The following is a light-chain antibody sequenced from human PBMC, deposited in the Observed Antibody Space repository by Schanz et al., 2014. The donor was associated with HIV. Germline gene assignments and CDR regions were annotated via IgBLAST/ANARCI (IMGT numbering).Light chain of an antibody. Sequence: DIQMTQSPSAMSASVGDRVTITCRASQGINNYLAWFQQKPGKVPQRLIYAASSLQSGVPSRFSGSGSGTEFTLTISGLQPEDFATYYCLQHNAYPLTFGQGTRLDI. CDR3: LQHNAYPLT. CDR1: QGINNY. J-gene: IGKJ5*01. V-gene: IGKV1-17*03. CDR2: AAS.